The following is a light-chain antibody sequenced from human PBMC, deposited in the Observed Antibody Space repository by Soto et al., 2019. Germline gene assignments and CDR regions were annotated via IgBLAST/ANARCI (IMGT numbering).Light chain of an antibody. J-gene: IGLJ1*01. CDR2: DVS. V-gene: IGLV2-14*03. Sequence: QSALTQSASVSGSPGQSITISCTGTSSDVGGYNYVSWYQHHPGKAPKLMIYDVSHRPSGVSSRFSGSKSGSTASLTISGLQAEDEADYYCSSYTSSSTLDVFGTGTKVTVL. CDR3: SSYTSSSTLDV. CDR1: SSDVGGYNY.